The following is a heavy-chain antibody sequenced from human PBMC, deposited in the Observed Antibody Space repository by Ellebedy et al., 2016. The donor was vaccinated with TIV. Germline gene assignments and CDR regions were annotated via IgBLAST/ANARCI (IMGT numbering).Heavy chain of an antibody. CDR3: ARDPPGQA. D-gene: IGHD7-27*01. CDR1: GFTVSNNY. J-gene: IGHJ3*01. V-gene: IGHV3-66*01. CDR2: IYSGGST. Sequence: PGGSLRLSCAASGFTVSNNYMNWVRQAPGKGLEWVSLIYSGGSTKYADSVKGRFTISRDNSKNTLYLQMNRLRAEDTAVYYCARDPPGQAWGQGTMVTVSS.